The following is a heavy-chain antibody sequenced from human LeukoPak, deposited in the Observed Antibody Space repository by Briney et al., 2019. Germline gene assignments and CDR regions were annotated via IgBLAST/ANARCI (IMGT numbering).Heavy chain of an antibody. J-gene: IGHJ5*02. CDR1: GGTFSSYA. V-gene: IGHV1-69*13. CDR3: ARGRGAGRRDGSGSYYGNWFDP. CDR2: IIPIFGTA. Sequence: ASVTVSCKASGGTFSSYAISWVRQAPGQGLEWMGGIIPIFGTANYAQKFQGRVTITADESTSTAYMELSSLRSDDTAVYYCARGRGAGRRDGSGSYYGNWFDPWGQGTLVTVSS. D-gene: IGHD3-10*01.